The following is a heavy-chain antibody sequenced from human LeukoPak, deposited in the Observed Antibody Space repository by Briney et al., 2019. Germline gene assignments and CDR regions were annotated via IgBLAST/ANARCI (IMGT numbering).Heavy chain of an antibody. D-gene: IGHD2-2*01. CDR2: INHSGST. V-gene: IGHV4-34*01. Sequence: SETLSLTCAVYGGSFSGYYWSWIRQPPGKGLEWIGEINHSGSTNYNPSLKSRVTISVDTSKNQFSLKLSSVTAADTAVYYCARGFPTDCSSTSCYDVRGEPGYGMDVWGKGTTVTVSS. CDR3: ARGFPTDCSSTSCYDVRGEPGYGMDV. CDR1: GGSFSGYY. J-gene: IGHJ6*04.